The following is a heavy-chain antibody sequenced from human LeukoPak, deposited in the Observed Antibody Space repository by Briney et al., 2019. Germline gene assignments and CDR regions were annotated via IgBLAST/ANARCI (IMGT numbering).Heavy chain of an antibody. V-gene: IGHV7-4-1*02. J-gene: IGHJ4*02. CDR1: GYTFTSYA. CDR3: ARGSVAYYDILTGYYRKTFDY. D-gene: IGHD3-9*01. Sequence: ASVKVSCNASGYTFTSYAMNWVRQAPGQGLEWMGWINTITGNPTYAQGFTGRFVFSLDTSVSTAYLQISSLKAEDTAVYYCARGSVAYYDILTGYYRKTFDYWGQGTLVTVSS. CDR2: INTITGNP.